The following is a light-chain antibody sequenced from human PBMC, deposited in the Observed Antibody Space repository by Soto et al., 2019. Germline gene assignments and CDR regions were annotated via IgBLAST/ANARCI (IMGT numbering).Light chain of an antibody. CDR1: SSDVGGYDY. Sequence: LAQPASVSGSPGQSITISCTGTSSDVGGYDYVSWYQLHPGKAPKLMVFEVSNRPSGVSYRFSGSKSGNTASLTISGLQAEDEADYFCSSYSISTAYLFGTGTKVTVL. V-gene: IGLV2-14*01. J-gene: IGLJ1*01. CDR2: EVS. CDR3: SSYSISTAYL.